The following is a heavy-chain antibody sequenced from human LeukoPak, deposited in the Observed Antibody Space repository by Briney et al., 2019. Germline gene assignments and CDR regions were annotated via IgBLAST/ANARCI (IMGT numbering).Heavy chain of an antibody. CDR3: ARVGRGSGWSFDY. D-gene: IGHD6-19*01. V-gene: IGHV4-30-2*01. CDR2: IYHSGST. CDR1: GGSISSGGYY. J-gene: IGHJ4*02. Sequence: SQTLSLTCTVSGGSISSGGYYWSWIRQPPGKGLEWIGYIYHSGSTYYNPSLKSQVTISVDRSKNQFSLKLSSVTAADTAVYYCARVGRGSGWSFDYWGQGTLVTVSS.